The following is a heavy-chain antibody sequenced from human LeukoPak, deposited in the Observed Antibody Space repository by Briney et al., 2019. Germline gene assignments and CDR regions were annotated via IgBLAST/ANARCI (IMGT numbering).Heavy chain of an antibody. CDR2: ISPNNGDT. J-gene: IGHJ4*02. CDR3: ARGGWSDLDY. D-gene: IGHD6-19*01. Sequence: ASVKVPCKVSGYSFTSYGISWVRQAPGQGLEWMGWISPNNGDTNYAQKFQGRVTMTTDTSTSTAYMELRSLRSDDTAVYYCARGGWSDLDYWGQGTLVTVSS. V-gene: IGHV1-18*04. CDR1: GYSFTSYG.